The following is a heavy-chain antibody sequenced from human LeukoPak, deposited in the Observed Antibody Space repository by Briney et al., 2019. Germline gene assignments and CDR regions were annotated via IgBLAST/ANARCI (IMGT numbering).Heavy chain of an antibody. D-gene: IGHD1-26*01. Sequence: PGGSLRLSCAASGFTVSSNYMSWVRQAPGKGLEWVSVIYSGGSTYYADSVKGRFTISRGNSKNTLYLQMSSLRAEDTAVYYCARDSGSYSYDYWGQGTLVTVSS. V-gene: IGHV3-66*02. CDR1: GFTVSSNY. J-gene: IGHJ4*02. CDR3: ARDSGSYSYDY. CDR2: IYSGGST.